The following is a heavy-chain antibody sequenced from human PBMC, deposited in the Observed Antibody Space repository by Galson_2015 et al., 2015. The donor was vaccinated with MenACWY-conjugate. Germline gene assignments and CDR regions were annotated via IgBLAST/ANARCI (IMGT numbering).Heavy chain of an antibody. D-gene: IGHD1-26*01. CDR1: GFPFSNAW. Sequence: SLRLSCAASGFPFSNAWMEWVRQASGKGLEWVGRIKSNLRGAAADYAASVEGRFTITRDDSRNTVYLHMNSLTSEDTALYYCATDWGSGTYYVGAFDIWGQGAMVTVSS. CDR2: IKSNLRGAAA. J-gene: IGHJ3*02. CDR3: ATDWGSGTYYVGAFDI. V-gene: IGHV3-15*07.